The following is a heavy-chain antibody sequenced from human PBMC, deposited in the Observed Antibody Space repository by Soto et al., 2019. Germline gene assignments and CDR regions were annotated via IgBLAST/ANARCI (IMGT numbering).Heavy chain of an antibody. V-gene: IGHV3-23*01. CDR3: AKRRRLQNYYYYYMDV. Sequence: GGSLSLSCAASGFTFSSYAMSWVRQAPGKGLEWVSAISGSGGSTYYADSVKGRFTISRDNSKNTLYLQMNSLRAEDTAVYYCAKRRRLQNYYYYYMDVWGKGTTVTVSS. D-gene: IGHD5-18*01. CDR1: GFTFSSYA. CDR2: ISGSGGST. J-gene: IGHJ6*03.